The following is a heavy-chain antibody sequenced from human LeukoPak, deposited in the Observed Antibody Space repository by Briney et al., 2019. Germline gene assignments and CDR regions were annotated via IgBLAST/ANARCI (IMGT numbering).Heavy chain of an antibody. CDR3: ARVYCSGGSCFPFDY. CDR1: GDSISSSSYY. D-gene: IGHD2-15*01. J-gene: IGHJ4*02. V-gene: IGHV4-39*01. CDR2: IYYSGST. Sequence: PSETLSLTCTVSGDSISSSSYYWGWIRQPPGKGLEWIGSIYYSGSTYYNPSLKSRVTISVDTSKNQFSLKLSSVTAADTAVYYCARVYCSGGSCFPFDYWGQGTLVTVSS.